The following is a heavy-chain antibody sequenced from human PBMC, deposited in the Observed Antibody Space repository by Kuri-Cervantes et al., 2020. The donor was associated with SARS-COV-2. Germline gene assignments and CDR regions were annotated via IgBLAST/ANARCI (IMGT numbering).Heavy chain of an antibody. Sequence: ASVKVSXXVSGYXXXELSMXXVRQXPGKGLXWMXXFDPXXGETXXXQKFQGRVTXXEDTSTDTAYMXXSSLRSDDTAVXXCARDXGPSYDFWSXGSRWFDPWGQGTLVTVSS. V-gene: IGHV1-24*01. CDR2: FDPXXGET. J-gene: IGHJ5*02. CDR1: GYXXXELS. CDR3: ARDXGPSYDFWSXGSRWFDP. D-gene: IGHD3-3*01.